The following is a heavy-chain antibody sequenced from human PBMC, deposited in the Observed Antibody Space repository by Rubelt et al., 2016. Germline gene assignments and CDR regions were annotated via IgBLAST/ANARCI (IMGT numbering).Heavy chain of an antibody. D-gene: IGHD3-3*01. CDR3: ARHVWETLYYDFWSGYYFDY. Sequence: WGWIRQPPGKGLEWIGSIYYSGSTYYNPSLKSRVTISVDTSKNQFSLKLSSVTAADTAVYYCARHVWETLYYDFWSGYYFDYWGQGTLVTVSS. CDR2: IYYSGST. J-gene: IGHJ4*02. V-gene: IGHV4-39*01.